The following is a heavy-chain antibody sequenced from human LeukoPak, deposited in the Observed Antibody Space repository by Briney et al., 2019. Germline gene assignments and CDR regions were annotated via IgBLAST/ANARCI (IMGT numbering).Heavy chain of an antibody. D-gene: IGHD3-22*01. Sequence: ASVKVSCKASGYTFTSYGISWVRQAPGQGLEWMGWISAYNGNTNYAQKLQGRVTMTTDTSTSTAYMELRSLRSDDTAVYYCARWNYYDSSGYYSDFDYWGQGTLVTVSP. CDR1: GYTFTSYG. V-gene: IGHV1-18*01. CDR3: ARWNYYDSSGYYSDFDY. CDR2: ISAYNGNT. J-gene: IGHJ4*02.